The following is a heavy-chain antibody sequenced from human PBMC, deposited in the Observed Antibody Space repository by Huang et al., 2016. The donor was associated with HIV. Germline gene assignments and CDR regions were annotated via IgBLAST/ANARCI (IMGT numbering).Heavy chain of an antibody. J-gene: IGHJ4*02. CDR3: AKDLSGGDWNWVY. Sequence: QVQLVESGGGVVQPGRSLRLSCAASGFTFRSYGMHWVRQAPGKGLGWVSFISYDGSNKYYADAVKGRCTISRDNSKNTLYLQMNSLRAEDTAVYYCAKDLSGGDWNWVYWGRGTLVTVSS. CDR2: ISYDGSNK. CDR1: GFTFRSYG. D-gene: IGHD1-7*01. V-gene: IGHV3-30*18.